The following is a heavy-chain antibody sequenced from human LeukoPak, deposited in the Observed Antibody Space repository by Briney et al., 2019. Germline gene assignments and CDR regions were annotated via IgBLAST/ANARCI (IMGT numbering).Heavy chain of an antibody. V-gene: IGHV3-21*01. Sequence: PGGSLRHSCAASGFTFSSYSKNWGRPAPGEGLEWGSSISSSSSYIYYADSVKGRFTISRDNAKNSLYLQMNSLRAEDTAVYYCARDLTGTTRPPGYWGQGTLVTVSS. CDR2: ISSSSSYI. J-gene: IGHJ4*02. D-gene: IGHD1-1*01. CDR1: GFTFSSYS. CDR3: ARDLTGTTRPPGY.